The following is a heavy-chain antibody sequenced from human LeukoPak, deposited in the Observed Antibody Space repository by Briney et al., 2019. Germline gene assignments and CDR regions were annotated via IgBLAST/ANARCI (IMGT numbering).Heavy chain of an antibody. CDR3: ASEAFCAGGSCYLQRVAS. CDR1: GYTFTAYY. V-gene: IGHV1-2*02. CDR2: IDTNTGDT. D-gene: IGHD2-15*01. J-gene: IGHJ4*02. Sequence: ASAKVSCKASGYTFTAYYMHWVRQAPGQGLEWMGWIDTNTGDTKYAQKFQGRVTITRDTSTGTAYMELSSLISDDTAVYYCASEAFCAGGSCYLQRVASWGPGTLVTVSS.